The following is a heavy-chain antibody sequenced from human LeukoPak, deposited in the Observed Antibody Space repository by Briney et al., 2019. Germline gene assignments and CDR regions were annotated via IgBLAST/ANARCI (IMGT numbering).Heavy chain of an antibody. D-gene: IGHD1-7*01. Sequence: ASVKVSCKTSGYTFTDYFCHWVRQAPGPGLEWMGRINLNSGVIEYAQQFQGRVTMTRDKSISTAYMELSRLTSDDTAVYYCARDLSPTANWELDYWGQGTLVTVSS. CDR1: GYTFTDYF. CDR2: INLNSGVI. CDR3: ARDLSPTANWELDY. V-gene: IGHV1-2*06. J-gene: IGHJ4*02.